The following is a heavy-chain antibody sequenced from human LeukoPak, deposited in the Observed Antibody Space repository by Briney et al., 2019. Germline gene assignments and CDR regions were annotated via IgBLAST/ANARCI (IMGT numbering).Heavy chain of an antibody. CDR1: GFTFSTYA. V-gene: IGHV3-21*01. CDR2: ISSSSSYI. D-gene: IGHD7-27*01. Sequence: PGGSLRLSCAASGFTFSTYAMAWVRQAPGKGLEWVSSISSSSSYIYYADSVKGRFTISRDNAKNSLYLQMNSLRAEDTAVYYRARAPLTGDPSSWDFDLWGRGTLVTVSS. J-gene: IGHJ2*01. CDR3: ARAPLTGDPSSWDFDL.